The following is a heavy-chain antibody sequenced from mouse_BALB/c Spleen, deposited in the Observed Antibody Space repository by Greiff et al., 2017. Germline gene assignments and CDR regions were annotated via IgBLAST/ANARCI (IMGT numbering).Heavy chain of an antibody. V-gene: IGHV5-9*03. J-gene: IGHJ3*01. CDR2: ISSGGGNT. CDR3: ARGGYGKLAWFAY. CDR1: GFTFSSYT. Sequence: EVNVVESGGGLVKPGGSLKLSCAASGFTFSSYTMSWVRQTPEKRLEWVATISSGGGNTYYPDSVKGRFTISRDNAKNNLYLQMSSLRSEDTALYYCARGGYGKLAWFAYWGQGTLVTVSA. D-gene: IGHD1-1*02.